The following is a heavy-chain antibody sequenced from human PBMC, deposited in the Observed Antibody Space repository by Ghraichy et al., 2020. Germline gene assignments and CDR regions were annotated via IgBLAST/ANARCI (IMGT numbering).Heavy chain of an antibody. V-gene: IGHV3-7*01. CDR2: IKQDGSEK. Sequence: GESLNISCAASGFPFSTYWMTWVRQAPGTGLECVATIKQDGSEKYYVDSVKGRFTISRDNAKNSLYLQMNSLRAEDTAVYFCARGGGSGGGRPWGQGTLVTVSS. CDR3: ARGGGSGGGRP. J-gene: IGHJ5*01. D-gene: IGHD2-15*01. CDR1: GFPFSTYW.